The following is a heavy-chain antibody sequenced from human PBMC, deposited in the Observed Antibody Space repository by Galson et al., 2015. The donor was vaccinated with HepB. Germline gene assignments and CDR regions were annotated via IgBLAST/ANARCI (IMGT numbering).Heavy chain of an antibody. Sequence: SLRLSCAASGFTFSSYGMHWVRQAPGKGLEWVAVIWYDGSNKYYADSVKGRFTISRDNSKNTLYLQMNSLRAEDTAVYYCARDTLYNWNEGGAFDIWGQGTMVTVSS. J-gene: IGHJ3*02. D-gene: IGHD1-1*01. CDR2: IWYDGSNK. CDR1: GFTFSSYG. V-gene: IGHV3-33*01. CDR3: ARDTLYNWNEGGAFDI.